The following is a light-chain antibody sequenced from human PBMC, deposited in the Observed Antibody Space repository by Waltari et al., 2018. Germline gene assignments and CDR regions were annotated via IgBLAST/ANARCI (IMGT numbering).Light chain of an antibody. J-gene: IGLJ2*01. CDR2: DVS. CDR1: SSDVGGYNY. Sequence: QSALTPPASVSVSPGQSIPISCTGTSSDVGGYNYVSWYQQHPGKAPKLMIYDVSTRPAGVSNRFSGSKSGNTASLTISGLQAEDEADYYCSSYPSSSTVVFGGGTKLTVL. CDR3: SSYPSSSTVV. V-gene: IGLV2-14*01.